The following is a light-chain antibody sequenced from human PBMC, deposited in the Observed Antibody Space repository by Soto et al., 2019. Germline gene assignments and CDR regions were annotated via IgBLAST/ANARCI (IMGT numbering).Light chain of an antibody. Sequence: QSALTQPPSASGTPGQRVTISCSGSSSNIGSNYVYWYQQLPGTAPKLLIYRNNQRPSGVPDRFSGSKSGTSASLAISGLRSEDEADYYSAAWDDSLSGSHVSRTGTNVPV. CDR3: AAWDDSLSGSHV. J-gene: IGLJ1*01. V-gene: IGLV1-47*01. CDR1: SSNIGSNY. CDR2: RNN.